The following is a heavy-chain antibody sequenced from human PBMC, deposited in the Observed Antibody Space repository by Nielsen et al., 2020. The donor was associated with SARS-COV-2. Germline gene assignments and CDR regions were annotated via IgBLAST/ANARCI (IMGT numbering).Heavy chain of an antibody. V-gene: IGHV3-23*01. CDR1: GFTFSSYA. CDR3: AKDPDIVATYDYFDY. D-gene: IGHD5-12*01. Sequence: GESLKISCAASGFTFSSYAMSWVRQAPGKGLEWVSAISGSGGSTYYADSVKGRFTISRDNSKNTLYLQMNSLRAEDTAVYYCAKDPDIVATYDYFDYWGQGTLVTVSS. J-gene: IGHJ4*02. CDR2: ISGSGGST.